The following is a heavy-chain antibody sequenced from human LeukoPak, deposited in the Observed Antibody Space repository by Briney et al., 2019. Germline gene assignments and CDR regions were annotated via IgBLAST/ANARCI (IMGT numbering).Heavy chain of an antibody. V-gene: IGHV3-53*04. Sequence: GGSLRLSCAASGFTVSSNYMSWVRQAPGKGLEWVSVIYSGGSTYYADSVKGRFTISRHNSKNTLYLQMNSLRAEDTAVYYCASRKYCSSTSCYFDAFDIWGQGTMVTVSS. CDR2: IYSGGST. CDR3: ASRKYCSSTSCYFDAFDI. J-gene: IGHJ3*02. CDR1: GFTVSSNY. D-gene: IGHD2-2*01.